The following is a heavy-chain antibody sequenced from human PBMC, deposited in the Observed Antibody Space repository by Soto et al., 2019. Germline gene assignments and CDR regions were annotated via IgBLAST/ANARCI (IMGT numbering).Heavy chain of an antibody. CDR3: ARMGVPKSDYYYSMDV. CDR2: ISAYNGNT. D-gene: IGHD1-26*01. CDR1: GFGLINYG. J-gene: IGHJ6*02. V-gene: IGHV1-18*04. Sequence: GASVKVSCKASGFGLINYGFTWVRQAPGQGLEWMGWISAYNGNTIYAQNLQGRLTMTRDTSTSTAYMELRSLRSDDTAVYYCARMGVPKSDYYYSMDVWGQGTTVTVSS.